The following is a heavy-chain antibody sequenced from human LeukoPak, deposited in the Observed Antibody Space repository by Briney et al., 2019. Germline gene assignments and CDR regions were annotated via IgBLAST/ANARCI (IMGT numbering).Heavy chain of an antibody. V-gene: IGHV3-30*18. D-gene: IGHD5-18*01. CDR3: AKGRQQWWTFDALDI. Sequence: GGSLRLSCAASGFTFTSYGMHCVRQAPGKGLEWVALTSYDGGKKYYADSVKGRFTISRDNSKNTLYLQVNSLIPDDTAVYYCAKGRQQWWTFDALDIWGQGTMVTVSS. CDR2: TSYDGGKK. J-gene: IGHJ3*02. CDR1: GFTFTSYG.